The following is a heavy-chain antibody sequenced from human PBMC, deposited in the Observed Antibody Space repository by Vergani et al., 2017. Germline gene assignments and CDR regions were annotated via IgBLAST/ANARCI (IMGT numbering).Heavy chain of an antibody. Sequence: QVQLVESGGGVVQPGRSLRLSCAASGFTFSSYGMHWVRQAPGKGLEWVAVIWYDGSNKYYADSVKGRFTISRDNSKNTLYLQMNSLRAEDTAVYYCARDGTMVRGVIIPRSNFDYWGQGTLVTVSS. CDR3: ARDGTMVRGVIIPRSNFDY. J-gene: IGHJ4*02. D-gene: IGHD3-10*01. CDR2: IWYDGSNK. CDR1: GFTFSSYG. V-gene: IGHV3-33*01.